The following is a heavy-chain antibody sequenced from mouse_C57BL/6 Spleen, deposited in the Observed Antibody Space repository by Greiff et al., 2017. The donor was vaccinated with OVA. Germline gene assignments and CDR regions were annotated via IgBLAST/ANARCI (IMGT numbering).Heavy chain of an antibody. J-gene: IGHJ4*01. V-gene: IGHV5-17*01. Sequence: EVKLMESGGGLVKPGGSLKLSCAASGFTFSDYGMHWVRQASEKGLEWVAYISSGSSTIYYADTVKGRFTISRDNAKNTLFLQMTSLRSEDTAMYYCARRDSEAMDYWGQGTSVTVSS. CDR1: GFTFSDYG. CDR3: ARRDSEAMDY. CDR2: ISSGSSTI. D-gene: IGHD3-1*01.